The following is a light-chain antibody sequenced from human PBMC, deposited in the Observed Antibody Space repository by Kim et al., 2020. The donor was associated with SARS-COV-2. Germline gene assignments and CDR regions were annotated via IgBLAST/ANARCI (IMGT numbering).Light chain of an antibody. V-gene: IGLV4-69*01. J-gene: IGLJ3*02. CDR3: QTWGTGIQV. CDR2: LNSDGSH. Sequence: AAVKLTCTVSSGHSSDAIAGHQQQPEKGPRYLMKLNSDGSHSKGDGIPDRFSGSSSGAERYLTISSLQSEDEADYYGQTWGTGIQVFGGGTQLTVL. CDR1: SGHSSDA.